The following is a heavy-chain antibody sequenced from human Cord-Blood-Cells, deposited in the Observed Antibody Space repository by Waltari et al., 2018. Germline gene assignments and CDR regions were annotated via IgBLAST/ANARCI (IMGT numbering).Heavy chain of an antibody. Sequence: QVQLVLAGAGVKNPRASMKGTCKVSVYTLTKLSTHWVRQAPGKGLEWMGGFDPEDGETIYAQKFQGRVTMTEDTSTDTAYMELSSLRSEDTAVYYCATLGHWNDAFDIWGQGTMVTVSS. J-gene: IGHJ3*02. CDR1: VYTLTKLS. CDR2: FDPEDGET. CDR3: ATLGHWNDAFDI. V-gene: IGHV1-24*01. D-gene: IGHD1-1*01.